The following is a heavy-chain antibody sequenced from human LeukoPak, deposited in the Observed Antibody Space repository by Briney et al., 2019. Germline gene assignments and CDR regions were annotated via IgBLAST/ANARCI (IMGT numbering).Heavy chain of an antibody. J-gene: IGHJ6*02. D-gene: IGHD4-17*01. V-gene: IGHV3-66*01. CDR2: IYSGGST. Sequence: PGGSLRLSCAASGFTVSSNYMSWVRHAPGKGLEWVSVIYSGGSTYYADSVKGRFTISRDNSKNTLYLQMNSLRAEDTAVYYCARDKRRDNGDYYYYYYGMDVWGQGTTVTVSS. CDR3: ARDKRRDNGDYYYYYYGMDV. CDR1: GFTVSSNY.